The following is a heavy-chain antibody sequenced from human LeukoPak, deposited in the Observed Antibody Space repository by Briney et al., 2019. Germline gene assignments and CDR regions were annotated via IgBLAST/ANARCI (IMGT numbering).Heavy chain of an antibody. J-gene: IGHJ4*02. Sequence: GGSLRLSCAASGFTFSSYSVNWVRQAPGKGLEWVSYISGSGSTIYADSVKGRFTISRDNAKNSLYLQMNSLRAEDTAVYYCARVGDSSGWYWGQGTLVTVSS. CDR2: ISGSGST. CDR1: GFTFSSYS. CDR3: ARVGDSSGWY. V-gene: IGHV3-48*01. D-gene: IGHD6-19*01.